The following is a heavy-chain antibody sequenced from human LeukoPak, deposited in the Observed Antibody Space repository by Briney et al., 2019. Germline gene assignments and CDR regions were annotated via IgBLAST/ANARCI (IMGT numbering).Heavy chain of an antibody. Sequence: ASEKVSCKASGYTFTGYYMHWVRQAPGQGLEWMGWMNPNSGGTNYAQKFQGRVTMTRDTSISTAYVELGRLRSDDTAVYYCARVACGGDCYSHWFDPWGQGTLVTVSS. V-gene: IGHV1-2*02. D-gene: IGHD2-21*01. J-gene: IGHJ5*02. CDR1: GYTFTGYY. CDR3: ARVACGGDCYSHWFDP. CDR2: MNPNSGGT.